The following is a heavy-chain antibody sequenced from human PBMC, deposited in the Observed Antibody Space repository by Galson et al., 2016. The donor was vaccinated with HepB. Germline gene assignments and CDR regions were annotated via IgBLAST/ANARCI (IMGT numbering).Heavy chain of an antibody. Sequence: SVKVSCKASGYTFTSYGTSWVRQAPGQGLEWMGWINAYNGNTNYAQNLQGRVTMTTDTTTSTAYMELRSLRYDDTAVYYCARDRGWELGYYYYYGMDVWGQGTTVTVSS. CDR1: GYTFTSYG. CDR3: ARDRGWELGYYYYYGMDV. CDR2: INAYNGNT. V-gene: IGHV1-18*01. D-gene: IGHD1-26*01. J-gene: IGHJ6*02.